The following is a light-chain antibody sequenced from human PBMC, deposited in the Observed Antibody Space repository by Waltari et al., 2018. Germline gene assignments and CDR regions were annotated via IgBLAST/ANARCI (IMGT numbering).Light chain of an antibody. CDR3: CSYAVGAIYV. CDR1: SSAVGSYNL. J-gene: IGLJ1*01. V-gene: IGLV2-23*01. Sequence: QSALTQPASVSGSPGQSITLPCTGPSSAVGSYNLFSWYQQHPGKAPNLMIYEGSNRPSGISHRFSGSKSGNTASLTISGLQAEDEADYYCCSYAVGAIYVFGTGTKVTVL. CDR2: EGS.